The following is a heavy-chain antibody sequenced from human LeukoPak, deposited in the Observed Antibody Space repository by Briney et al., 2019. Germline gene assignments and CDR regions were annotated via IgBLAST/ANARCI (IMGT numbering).Heavy chain of an antibody. CDR3: AKDQGGYDFLARPTALDY. CDR1: GFTFSIYA. Sequence: PGGSLRLSCAASGFTFSIYAMSWGRQAPGKGLAWVSAISGGGGAQYYAGSVKGRFTISRDNSKNTLYLQMNSLRAEDTAVYYCAKDQGGYDFLARPTALDYWGQGTLVTVSS. V-gene: IGHV3-23*01. CDR2: ISGGGGAQ. J-gene: IGHJ4*02. D-gene: IGHD5-12*01.